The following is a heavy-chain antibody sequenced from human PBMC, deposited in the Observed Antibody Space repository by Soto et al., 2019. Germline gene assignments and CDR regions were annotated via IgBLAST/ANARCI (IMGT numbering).Heavy chain of an antibody. Sequence: GGSLRLSCAASGFTFSSYGMHWVRQAPGKGLEWVAAISYDGSNKYYADSVKGRFTISRDNSKNTLYLQMNSVRAEDTAVYYCAKTHSSSSFRLDYYYGMDVWGQGTTVTVSS. CDR2: ISYDGSNK. CDR1: GFTFSSYG. D-gene: IGHD6-6*01. CDR3: AKTHSSSSFRLDYYYGMDV. V-gene: IGHV3-30*18. J-gene: IGHJ6*02.